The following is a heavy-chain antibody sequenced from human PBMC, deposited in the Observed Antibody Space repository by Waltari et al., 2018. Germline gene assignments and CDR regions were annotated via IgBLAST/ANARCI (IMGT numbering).Heavy chain of an antibody. CDR3: ARGVSAEYSSSSYYYMDV. CDR1: GGSFSGYY. Sequence: QVQLQQWGAGLLKPSETLSLTCAVYGGSFSGYYWSWIRQPPGKGLEWIGEINHSGSTNYNPSLKSRVTRSVDTSKNQFSLKLSSVTAADTAVYYCARGVSAEYSSSSYYYMDVWGKGTTVTVSS. V-gene: IGHV4-34*01. D-gene: IGHD6-6*01. J-gene: IGHJ6*03. CDR2: INHSGST.